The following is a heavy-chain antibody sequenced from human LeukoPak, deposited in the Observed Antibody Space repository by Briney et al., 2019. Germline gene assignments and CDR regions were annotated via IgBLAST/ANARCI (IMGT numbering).Heavy chain of an antibody. Sequence: GASVNVSCTASGYTFTVYHMHWVRQAPGQGLEWMGRINPNSGDTNSAQKFHGRVAMTRDTSISTAFMELTRLRSDDTAVYYCARDYCSSTSCLFDYWGQGTLVTVSS. D-gene: IGHD2-2*01. J-gene: IGHJ4*02. CDR3: ARDYCSSTSCLFDY. CDR2: INPNSGDT. V-gene: IGHV1-2*06. CDR1: GYTFTVYH.